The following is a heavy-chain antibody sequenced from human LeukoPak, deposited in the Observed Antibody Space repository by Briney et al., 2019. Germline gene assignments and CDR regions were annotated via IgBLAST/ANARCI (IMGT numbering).Heavy chain of an antibody. CDR2: MYTSGST. V-gene: IGHV4-61*02. CDR3: ARVNSRLAYFDY. CDR1: GGSVSSGNYY. J-gene: IGHJ4*02. D-gene: IGHD6-25*01. Sequence: SETLSLTCTVSGGSVSSGNYYWSWIRQPAGKALEWIGRMYTSGSTNYNPSLKSRVTISRDTSKNQFSLKLRSVTAADTAVYYCARVNSRLAYFDYWGQGTLVTVSS.